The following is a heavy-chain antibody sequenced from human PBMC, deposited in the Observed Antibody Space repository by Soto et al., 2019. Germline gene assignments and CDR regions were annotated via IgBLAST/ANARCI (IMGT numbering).Heavy chain of an antibody. J-gene: IGHJ4*02. CDR1: GYTFTGYY. D-gene: IGHD3-22*01. CDR3: ARDPYYYDSSGYLPL. Sequence: ASVNVSCKASGYTFTGYYMHWVRQAPGQGLEWMGWINPNSGGTNYAQKFQGRVTMTRDTSISTAYMELSRLRSDDTAVYYCARDPYYYDSSGYLPLWGQGTLVTVSS. V-gene: IGHV1-2*02. CDR2: INPNSGGT.